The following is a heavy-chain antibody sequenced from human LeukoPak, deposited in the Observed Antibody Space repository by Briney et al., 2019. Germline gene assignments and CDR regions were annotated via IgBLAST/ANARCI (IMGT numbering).Heavy chain of an antibody. CDR3: ARRIVAGATNSHWFDP. D-gene: IGHD2-21*01. Sequence: PSETLSLTCAVYGGSFSGYYWSWIRQPPGKGLEWIGYIYPSGGTHYNPSLLSRVSMSVDTSKNQFSLKVRSATAADTAVYFCARRIVAGATNSHWFDPWGQGTLVTVSS. CDR1: GGSFSGYY. V-gene: IGHV4-4*09. J-gene: IGHJ5*02. CDR2: IYPSGGT.